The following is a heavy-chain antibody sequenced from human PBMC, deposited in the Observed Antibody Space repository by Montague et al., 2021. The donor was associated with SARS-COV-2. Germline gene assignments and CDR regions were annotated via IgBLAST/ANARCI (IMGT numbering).Heavy chain of an antibody. CDR3: VRVAWFGELSLADY. CDR1: GDSISSTVYY. J-gene: IGHJ4*02. Sequence: ETLSLTCTVAGDSISSTVYYWGWMRQPPGKRLEWIGTIYHTGITHYNPSLKSRVTLSVDTSKNQLSLNVTSVTAADTAVYFCVRVAWFGELSLADYWGQGTLVAVSS. V-gene: IGHV4-39*07. D-gene: IGHD3-10*01. CDR2: IYHTGIT.